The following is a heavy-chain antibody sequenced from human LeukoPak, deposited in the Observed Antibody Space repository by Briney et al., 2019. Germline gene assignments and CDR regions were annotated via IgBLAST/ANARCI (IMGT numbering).Heavy chain of an antibody. CDR2: ISYDGSNK. V-gene: IGHV3-30*18. CDR3: AKDLVRGGFVVTTPNYYDGMDV. Sequence: GGSLRLSCAASGFTFSSYSMNWVRQAPGKGLEWVAVISYDGSNKYYADSVKGRFTISRDNSKNTLYLQMNSLRAEDTAVYYCAKDLVRGGFVVTTPNYYDGMDVWGQGTTVTVSS. J-gene: IGHJ6*02. D-gene: IGHD3-10*01. CDR1: GFTFSSYS.